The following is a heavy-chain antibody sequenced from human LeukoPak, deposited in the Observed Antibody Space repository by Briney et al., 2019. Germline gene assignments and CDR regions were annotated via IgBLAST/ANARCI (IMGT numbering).Heavy chain of an antibody. V-gene: IGHV3-21*01. D-gene: IGHD1-26*01. J-gene: IGHJ4*02. CDR1: GFTFSSYS. CDR3: ARDNVGAFDY. CDR2: ISSSSSYI. Sequence: GGSLRLSCAASGFTFSSYSMNWVRQAPGKGLEWVSSISSSSSYIYYADSVKVRFTISRDNAKNSLYLQMNSLRAEDTAVYYCARDNVGAFDYWGQGTLVTVSS.